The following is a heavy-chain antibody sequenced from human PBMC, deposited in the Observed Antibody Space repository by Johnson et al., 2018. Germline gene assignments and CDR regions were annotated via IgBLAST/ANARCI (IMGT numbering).Heavy chain of an antibody. D-gene: IGHD3-10*01. CDR2: ISYDGSNK. V-gene: IGHV3-30*18. CDR1: GFTFSSYG. Sequence: VQLLESGGGLVQPGGSLRLSCAASGFTFSSYGMHWVRQAPGKGLEWVAVISYDGSNKYYADSVKGRFTISRDNSKNTLYLQMNSLRAEDTAVYYCAKDGATNVLPSAFDIWGQGTMVTVSS. CDR3: AKDGATNVLPSAFDI. J-gene: IGHJ3*02.